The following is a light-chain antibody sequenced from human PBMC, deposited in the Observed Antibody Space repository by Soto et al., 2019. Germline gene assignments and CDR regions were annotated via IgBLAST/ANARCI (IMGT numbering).Light chain of an antibody. V-gene: IGKV1-27*01. CDR3: QEYDGASWT. CDR1: QGISNY. CDR2: AAS. Sequence: DLQMTQSPSSLSASVRDRVTITCRASQGISNYLAWYQQKPGKVPKLLIYAASTLQSGVRSRFSGRGSGTDFTLTISNLPPEDVAGFYCQEYDGASWTFDQGTKVDIK. J-gene: IGKJ1*01.